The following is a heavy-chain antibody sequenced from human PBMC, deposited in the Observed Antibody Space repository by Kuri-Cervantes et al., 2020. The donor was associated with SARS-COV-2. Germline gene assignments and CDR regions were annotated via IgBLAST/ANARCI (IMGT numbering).Heavy chain of an antibody. CDR1: GGTFSSYA. V-gene: IGHV1-8*02. Sequence: ASVKVSCKASGGTFSSYAISWVRQAPGQGLEWMGWMNPNSGNTGYAQKFQGRVTMTRNTSVSTAYMELSSLRSEDTAVYYCARGDPGGYLPSVVYWGQGTLVTVSS. J-gene: IGHJ4*02. D-gene: IGHD1-26*01. CDR3: ARGDPGGYLPSVVY. CDR2: MNPNSGNT.